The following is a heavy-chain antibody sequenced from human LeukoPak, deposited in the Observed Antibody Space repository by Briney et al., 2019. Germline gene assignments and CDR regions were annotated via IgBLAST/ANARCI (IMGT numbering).Heavy chain of an antibody. J-gene: IGHJ4*02. CDR1: GDSVSSNSAA. Sequence: SQTLSLTCAISGDSVSSNSAAWIWIRQSPSRGLEWLGRTYYRSKCYNDYAVSVKSRITINPDTFKNQFSLQLNSVTPEDTAVYYCARSLGVAVAGKTFDYWGQGTLVTVSS. V-gene: IGHV6-1*01. CDR3: ARSLGVAVAGKTFDY. CDR2: TYYRSKCYN. D-gene: IGHD6-19*01.